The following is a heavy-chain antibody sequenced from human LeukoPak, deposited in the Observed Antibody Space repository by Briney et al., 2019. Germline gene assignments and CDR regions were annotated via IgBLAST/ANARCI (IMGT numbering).Heavy chain of an antibody. D-gene: IGHD1-26*01. CDR2: IYHSGST. Sequence: SETLSLTCAVSGGSISSGGYSWCWIRQPPGKGLEWIGYIYHSGSTYYNPSLKSRVTISVDRSKNQFSLKLSSVTAADTAVYYCARGSGDFDYWGQRTLVTVSS. J-gene: IGHJ4*02. CDR1: GGSISSGGYS. V-gene: IGHV4-30-2*01. CDR3: ARGSGDFDY.